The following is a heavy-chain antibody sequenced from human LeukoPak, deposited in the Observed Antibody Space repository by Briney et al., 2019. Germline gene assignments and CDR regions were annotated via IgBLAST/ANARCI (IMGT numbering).Heavy chain of an antibody. CDR2: IYPGDSDT. D-gene: IGHD6-13*01. CDR3: ARRGDITAAAADHFDY. J-gene: IGHJ4*02. CDR1: GYSFTSYW. V-gene: IGHV5-51*01. Sequence: GESLKISCKGSGYSFTSYWIGWVRQMPGKGLEWMGIIYPGDSDTTYSPSFQGQVTISADKSISTAYLQWSSLKASDTAMYYCARRGDITAAAADHFDYWGQGTLVTVSS.